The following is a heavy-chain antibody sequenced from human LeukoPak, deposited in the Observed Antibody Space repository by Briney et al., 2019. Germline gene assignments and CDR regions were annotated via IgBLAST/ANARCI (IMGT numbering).Heavy chain of an antibody. CDR3: ARDYKVGPDVYPGGSCEEKFDY. CDR1: GFTFSSYA. D-gene: IGHD2-15*01. CDR2: ISGSGGST. J-gene: IGHJ4*02. V-gene: IGHV3-23*01. Sequence: PGGSLRLSCAASGFTFSSYAMSWVRQAPGKGLEWVSAISGSGGSTYYADSVKGRFTISRDNSKNTLYLQMNSLRAEDTAVYYCARDYKVGPDVYPGGSCEEKFDYWGQGTLVTVSS.